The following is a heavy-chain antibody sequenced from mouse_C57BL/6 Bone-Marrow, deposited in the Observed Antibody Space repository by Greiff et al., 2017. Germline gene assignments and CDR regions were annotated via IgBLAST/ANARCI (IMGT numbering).Heavy chain of an antibody. J-gene: IGHJ4*01. CDR2: IYPRDGST. CDR1: GYTFTSYD. V-gene: IGHV1-85*01. D-gene: IGHD1-1*01. Sequence: VQVVESGPELVKPGASVKLSCKASGYTFTSYDINWVKQRPGQGLEWIGWIYPRDGSTKYNEKFKGKATLTVDTSSSTAYMELHSLTSEDSAVYFCARRGYGSSYGAMDYWGQGTSVTVSS. CDR3: ARRGYGSSYGAMDY.